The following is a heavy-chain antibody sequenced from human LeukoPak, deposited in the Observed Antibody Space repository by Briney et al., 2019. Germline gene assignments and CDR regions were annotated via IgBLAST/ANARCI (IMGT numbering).Heavy chain of an antibody. V-gene: IGHV1-18*01. J-gene: IGHJ4*02. D-gene: IGHD2-2*01. CDR1: GYSFSSYG. CDR2: ISADSGNT. Sequence: ASVKVSCKASGYSFSSYGISWVRKAPGQGLEWIGWISADSGNTNYVQKLQGRVTMTTDTSTSTAYMELRSLRSDDTAVYYCARALYHTFDYWGQGTLVIVSS. CDR3: ARALYHTFDY.